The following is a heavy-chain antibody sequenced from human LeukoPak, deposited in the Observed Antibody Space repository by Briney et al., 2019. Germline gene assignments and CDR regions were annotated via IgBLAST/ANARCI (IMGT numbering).Heavy chain of an antibody. CDR2: ISSSSSTI. CDR3: ARDRSGYYDSSGSDASDI. CDR1: GFTFSSYG. D-gene: IGHD3-22*01. Sequence: GGTLRLSCAASGFTFSSYGMSWVRQAPGKGLEWVSYISSSSSTIYYADSVKGRFTISRDNAKNSLYLQMNSLRAEDTAVYYCARDRSGYYDSSGSDASDIWGQGTMVTVSS. J-gene: IGHJ3*02. V-gene: IGHV3-48*04.